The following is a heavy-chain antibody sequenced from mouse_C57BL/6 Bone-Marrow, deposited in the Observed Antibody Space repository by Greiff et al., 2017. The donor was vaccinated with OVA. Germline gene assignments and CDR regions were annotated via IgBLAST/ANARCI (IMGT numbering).Heavy chain of an antibody. CDR2: IDPSDSYT. V-gene: IGHV1-69*01. Sequence: QVQLKQPGAELVMPGASVKLSCKASGYTFTSYWMHWVKQRPGQGLEWIGEIDPSDSYTNYNQKFKGKSTLTVDKSSSTAYMQLSSLTSEDSAVYYCARKNDDYGWYFDVWGTGTTVTVSS. CDR3: ARKNDDYGWYFDV. D-gene: IGHD2-4*01. CDR1: GYTFTSYW. J-gene: IGHJ1*03.